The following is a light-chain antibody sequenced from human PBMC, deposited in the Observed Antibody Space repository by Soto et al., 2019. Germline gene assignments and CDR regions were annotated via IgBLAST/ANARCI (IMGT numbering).Light chain of an antibody. CDR2: GAS. J-gene: IGKJ4*01. Sequence: ENVLTQSPGTLSLSPGERATLSCRASQSVSSNYLAWYQQKPGQAPRLLIHGASSRATGIPDRFRGSGSGTDFTLTISRLEPEDLAVYYCQQYGSSLLTFGGGTKVEIK. CDR3: QQYGSSLLT. CDR1: QSVSSNY. V-gene: IGKV3-20*01.